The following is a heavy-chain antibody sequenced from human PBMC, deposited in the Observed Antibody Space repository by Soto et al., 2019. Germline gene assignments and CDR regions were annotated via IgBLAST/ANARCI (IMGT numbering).Heavy chain of an antibody. CDR1: GFTFSTYW. CDR3: TTDHQYYSSGYHFFEY. Sequence: GGSLRLSCAGSGFTFSTYWTTWVRQAPGKGLEWVGRIKTQNDGGTTDYAAPVKDRFTISRDDSKNTLFLQMDSLKTEDTAVYYCTTDHQYYSSGYHFFEYWGQGSLVTVSS. CDR2: IKTQNDGGTT. J-gene: IGHJ4*02. V-gene: IGHV3-15*01. D-gene: IGHD3-22*01.